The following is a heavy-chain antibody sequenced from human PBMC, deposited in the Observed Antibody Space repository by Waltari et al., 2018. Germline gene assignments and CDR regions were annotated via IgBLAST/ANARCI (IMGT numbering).Heavy chain of an antibody. J-gene: IGHJ4*02. Sequence: QVQLQESGPGLVKPSETLSLTCTVSGGSISSYYWSWIRQPPGKGLEWIGYIYYSGSTNYNPSLKSRVTISVDTSKNQFSLKLSSVTAADTAVYYCARVRLKSTTLRDFRFDYWGQGTLVTVSS. D-gene: IGHD2-21*01. CDR3: ARVRLKSTTLRDFRFDY. CDR2: IYYSGST. CDR1: GGSISSYY. V-gene: IGHV4-59*01.